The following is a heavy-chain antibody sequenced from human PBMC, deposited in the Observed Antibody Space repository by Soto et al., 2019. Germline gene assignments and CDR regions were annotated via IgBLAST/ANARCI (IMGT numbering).Heavy chain of an antibody. V-gene: IGHV3-30-3*01. D-gene: IGHD3-10*01. CDR1: GFTFSSYA. J-gene: IGHJ4*02. CDR3: PRGGGGSGY. Sequence: QVQLVESGGGVVQPGRSLRLSCAASGFTFSSYAMHWVRQAPGKGLEWVAVISYDGSNKYYADSVKGRFTISRDNSKNTLYRQLNSMRGEDTALYYCPRGGGGSGYWGQGTLVTVSS. CDR2: ISYDGSNK.